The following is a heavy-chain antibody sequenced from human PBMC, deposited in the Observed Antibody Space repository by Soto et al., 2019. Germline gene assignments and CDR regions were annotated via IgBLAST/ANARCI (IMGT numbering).Heavy chain of an antibody. J-gene: IGHJ4*02. Sequence: SVKISCKASGGTFSSYAISWVRQAPGQGLEWMGGIIPIFGTANYAQKFQGRVTITADESTSTAYMELSSLRSEDTAVYYCERARMHYYYHSSGYSYFDYWGQGTLVTVSS. V-gene: IGHV1-69*13. CDR3: ERARMHYYYHSSGYSYFDY. CDR2: IIPIFGTA. CDR1: GGTFSSYA. D-gene: IGHD3-22*01.